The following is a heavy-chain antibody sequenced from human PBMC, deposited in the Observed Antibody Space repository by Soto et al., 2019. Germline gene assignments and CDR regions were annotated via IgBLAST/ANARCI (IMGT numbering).Heavy chain of an antibody. D-gene: IGHD3-9*01. CDR2: IYWDDDT. CDR3: AHSSRSGMNYDILTGYYKGWFDP. Sequence: QITLKESGPTLVKPTQTLTLTCTFSGFSLSTSGVGVGWIRQPPGKALEWLALIYWDDDTRYSPSLKSRLTITKDTSKNQLVLTMTNMDPVDTATYYCAHSSRSGMNYDILTGYYKGWFDPWGQGTLVTVSS. CDR1: GFSLSTSGVG. V-gene: IGHV2-5*02. J-gene: IGHJ5*02.